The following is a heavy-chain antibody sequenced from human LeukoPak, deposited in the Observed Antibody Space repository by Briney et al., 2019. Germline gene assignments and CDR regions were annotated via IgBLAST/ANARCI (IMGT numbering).Heavy chain of an antibody. CDR2: INPDGSEV. V-gene: IGHV3-7*01. CDR1: GFSFSNSW. D-gene: IGHD5-18*01. Sequence: GGSLRLSCAAYGFSFSNSWMTWVRQAPGKDLEWVASINPDGSEVSYVGSVKGRFTISRGNAKNSVYLQMSSLRAEETGVFYCARDRGYTSFDYWGQGALVAVSS. J-gene: IGHJ4*02. CDR3: ARDRGYTSFDY.